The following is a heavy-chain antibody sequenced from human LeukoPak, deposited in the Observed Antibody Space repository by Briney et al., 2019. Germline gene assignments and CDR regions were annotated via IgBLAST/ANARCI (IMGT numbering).Heavy chain of an antibody. CDR1: GFTFSSYG. D-gene: IGHD3-22*01. CDR3: AKEVSRYYDSSGYIDY. J-gene: IGHJ4*02. Sequence: GGALRVSCAASGFTFSSYGMSWVRQAPGKGLEWVSAISGSGCSTYYADSVKGRFTISSDNSKNTLYLQMNSLRAEDAAVYYCAKEVSRYYDSSGYIDYWGQGTLVTVSS. V-gene: IGHV3-23*01. CDR2: ISGSGCST.